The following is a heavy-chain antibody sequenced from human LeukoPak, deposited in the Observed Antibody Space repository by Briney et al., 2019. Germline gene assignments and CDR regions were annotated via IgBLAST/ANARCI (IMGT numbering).Heavy chain of an antibody. D-gene: IGHD2-2*01. CDR1: GGSFSGYY. V-gene: IGHV4-34*01. J-gene: IGHJ6*04. CDR3: ARTRQRHCSSTSCYGLDV. Sequence: SETLSLTCAVYGGSFSGYYWSWIRQPPGKGLEWIGEINHSGSTNYNPSLKSRVTISVDTSKNQFSLKLSSVTAADTAVYYCARTRQRHCSSTSCYGLDVWGKGTTVTVSS. CDR2: INHSGST.